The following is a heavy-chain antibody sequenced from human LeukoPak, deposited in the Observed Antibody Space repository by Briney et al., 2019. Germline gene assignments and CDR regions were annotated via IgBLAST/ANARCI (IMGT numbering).Heavy chain of an antibody. CDR3: ARGFGDFDPRLDY. J-gene: IGHJ4*01. CDR2: KRYDGSNK. V-gene: IGHV3-30*02. D-gene: IGHD3-16*01. Sequence: GGSLRLSCAASGFTFSSYGMHWVRQAPGKGLEWVAFKRYDGSNKYYADSVKGRFTISRDNAKELVFLQMSSLRVEDTAIYYCARGFGDFDPRLDYWGHGSVITVSS. CDR1: GFTFSSYG.